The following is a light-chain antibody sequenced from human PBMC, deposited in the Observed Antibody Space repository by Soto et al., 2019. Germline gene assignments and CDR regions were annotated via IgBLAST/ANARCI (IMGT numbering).Light chain of an antibody. CDR1: QDISSW. CDR2: AAS. V-gene: IGKV1-12*01. Sequence: DIQMTQSPSSVSSSVGDRVTITCRASQDISSWLAWYQQKPGKAPNLLISAASSLQSGVPSRFSGSGSGTDFTLTISSPQPEDFATDYCQQANSYPITFGQGTRLEI. CDR3: QQANSYPIT. J-gene: IGKJ5*01.